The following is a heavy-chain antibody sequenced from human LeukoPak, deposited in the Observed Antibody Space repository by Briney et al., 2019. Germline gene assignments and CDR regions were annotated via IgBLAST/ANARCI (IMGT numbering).Heavy chain of an antibody. CDR3: AKDIGYDSTFGDGMDV. J-gene: IGHJ6*02. D-gene: IGHD3-22*01. V-gene: IGHV3-23*01. CDR2: ISGSGGST. Sequence: GGSLRLSCAASGFTFSSYAMSWVRQAPGKGLEWVSAISGSGGSTYYADSVKGRFTISRDNSKNTLYLQMNSLRAEDTAVYYCAKDIGYDSTFGDGMDVWGQGTTVTVSS. CDR1: GFTFSSYA.